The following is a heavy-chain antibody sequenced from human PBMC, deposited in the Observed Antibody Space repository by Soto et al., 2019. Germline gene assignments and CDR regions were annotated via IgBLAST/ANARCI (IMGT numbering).Heavy chain of an antibody. J-gene: IGHJ4*02. CDR1: GITFRSYP. D-gene: IGHD2-8*02. CDR2: ISPTSSTI. V-gene: IGHV3-48*02. CDR3: ARGPGTGHIFDY. Sequence: GGSLRLSCAASGITFRSYPMNWVRHAPGRGLEWVSYISPTSSTIYYAGSVRGRFTISRDNAKNSLYLQMDSLTDEDTAVYYCARGPGTGHIFDYWGQGTLVTVSS.